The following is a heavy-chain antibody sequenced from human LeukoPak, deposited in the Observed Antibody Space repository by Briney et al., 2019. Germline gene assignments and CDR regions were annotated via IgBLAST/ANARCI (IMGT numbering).Heavy chain of an antibody. D-gene: IGHD5-24*01. V-gene: IGHV3-66*01. J-gene: IGHJ6*02. CDR1: GFTVSSNY. CDR3: ASRDKGYYYGMDV. CDR2: IYSGGST. Sequence: GGSLRLSCAASGFTVSSNYMSWVRQAPGKGLEWVSLIYSGGSTYYVDSVKGRFTISRGNSKNTLYLQMNSLRAEDTAVYYCASRDKGYYYGMDVWGQGTTVTVSS.